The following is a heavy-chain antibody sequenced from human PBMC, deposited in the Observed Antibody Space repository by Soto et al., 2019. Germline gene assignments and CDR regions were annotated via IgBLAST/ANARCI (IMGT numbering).Heavy chain of an antibody. CDR3: ARDLGPTGRIWYYYDSSGYYW. V-gene: IGHV1-3*01. CDR1: GYTFTSYA. J-gene: IGHJ4*02. D-gene: IGHD3-22*01. CDR2: INAGNGNT. Sequence: ASVKVSCKASGYTFTSYAMHWVRQAPGQRLEWMGWINAGNGNTKYSQKFQGRVTITRDTSASTAYMELSSLRSEDTAVYYCARDLGPTGRIWYYYDSSGYYWWGQGTLVTAPQ.